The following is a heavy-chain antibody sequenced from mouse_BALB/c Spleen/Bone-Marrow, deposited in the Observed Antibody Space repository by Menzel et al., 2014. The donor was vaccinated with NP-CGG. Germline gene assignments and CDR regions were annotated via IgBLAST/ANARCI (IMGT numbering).Heavy chain of an antibody. J-gene: IGHJ3*01. Sequence: EVKLLESGGGLVQPGRSLKLSCAASGFDFSGFWMGWVRQAPGKGLEWIGEINPDSSTINYTPSLKDRLIISRDNAKNTLYLQMSKVRSEDTALYYCARLGYYRGFAYWGQGTLVTVSA. CDR3: ARLGYYRGFAY. CDR1: GFDFSGFW. V-gene: IGHV4-1*02. D-gene: IGHD2-3*01. CDR2: INPDSSTI.